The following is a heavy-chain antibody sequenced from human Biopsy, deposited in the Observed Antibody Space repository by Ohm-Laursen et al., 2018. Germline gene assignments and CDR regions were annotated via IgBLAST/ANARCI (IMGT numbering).Heavy chain of an antibody. CDR1: GFSFSNYG. CDR2: IWYDGTNE. Sequence: SSLRLSCAASGFSFSNYGMHWVRQAPGKGREWISVIWYDGTNEDYADSVKGRFTISRDNSKNTLYLQINTLTLEDTAFYYCARGLSSGWYGYFDVWGRGTLVTVSS. D-gene: IGHD6-19*01. J-gene: IGHJ2*01. V-gene: IGHV3-33*04. CDR3: ARGLSSGWYGYFDV.